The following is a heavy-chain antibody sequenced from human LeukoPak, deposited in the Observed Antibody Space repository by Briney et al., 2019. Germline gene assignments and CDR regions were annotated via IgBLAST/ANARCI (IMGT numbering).Heavy chain of an antibody. D-gene: IGHD6-19*01. CDR3: AKGVRDSSGWYYFDY. CDR1: GFTFSIYS. Sequence: PGGSLRLSCAASGFTFSIYSMNWVRQAPGKGLEWVSAISGSGGSTYYADSVKGRFTISRDNSKNTLYLQMNSLRAEDTAVYYCAKGVRDSSGWYYFDYWGQGTLVTVSS. CDR2: ISGSGGST. J-gene: IGHJ4*02. V-gene: IGHV3-23*01.